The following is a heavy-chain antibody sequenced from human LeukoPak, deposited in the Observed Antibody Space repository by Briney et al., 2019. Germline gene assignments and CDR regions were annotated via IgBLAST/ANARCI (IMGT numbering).Heavy chain of an antibody. J-gene: IGHJ4*02. CDR1: GYTFTSYD. CDR3: ARRLKGYYDSSGYYLDY. V-gene: IGHV1-8*03. CDR2: MNPNSGNT. Sequence: ASVKVSCKASGYTFTSYDINWVRQATGQGLEWMGWMNPNSGNTGYAQKFQGGVTITRNTSISTAYMELSSLRSEDTAVYYCARRLKGYYDSSGYYLDYWGQGTLVTVSS. D-gene: IGHD3-22*01.